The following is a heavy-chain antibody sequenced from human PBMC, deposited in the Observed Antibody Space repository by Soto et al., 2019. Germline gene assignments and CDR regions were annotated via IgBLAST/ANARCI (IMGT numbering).Heavy chain of an antibody. CDR1: GFNFSSYE. V-gene: IGHV3-48*03. CDR3: ARDWAPI. Sequence: GGSLRLSCVASGFNFSSYEMNWVRQAPGKGLEWVSYISSSGTTKYYADSVKGRITISRDNAKNSLYLQMNSLRAEDTALYYCARDWAPIWGQGTLVTVSS. J-gene: IGHJ4*02. CDR2: ISSSGTTK. D-gene: IGHD3-16*01.